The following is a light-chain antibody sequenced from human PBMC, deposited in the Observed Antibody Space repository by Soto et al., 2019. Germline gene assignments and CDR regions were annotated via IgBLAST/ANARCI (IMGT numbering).Light chain of an antibody. CDR1: QSISSY. CDR2: DAS. CDR3: QHRSNWPPTWT. Sequence: EIVLTQSPATLSFSPGERATLSCRASQSISSYLAWYQQIPGQAPRLLIYDASNRATGIPARFSGSGSGTDVTLTISSLGPDDFSVYHCQHRSNWPPTWTFGQGTKVEIK. V-gene: IGKV3-11*01. J-gene: IGKJ1*01.